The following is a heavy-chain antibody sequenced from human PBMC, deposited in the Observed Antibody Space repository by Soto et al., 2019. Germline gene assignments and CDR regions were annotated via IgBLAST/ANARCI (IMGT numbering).Heavy chain of an antibody. J-gene: IGHJ6*02. Sequence: PGESLKISCKGSGYSSTSYWIAWVRQMPGKGLEWMGIIYPGDSDTRYSPSFQGQVTISADKSISTAYLQWSSLKASDTAMYYCARHEYLGSYYPYGKDVWGQGTTVTGS. D-gene: IGHD1-26*01. CDR1: GYSSTSYW. CDR2: IYPGDSDT. CDR3: ARHEYLGSYYPYGKDV. V-gene: IGHV5-51*01.